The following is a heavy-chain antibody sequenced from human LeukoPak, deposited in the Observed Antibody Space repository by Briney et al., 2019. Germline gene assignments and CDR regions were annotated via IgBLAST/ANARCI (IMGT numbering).Heavy chain of an antibody. D-gene: IGHD3-22*01. CDR1: GYTFTGYY. V-gene: IGHV1-2*02. CDR3: ARVPNYYDSSGYSTFDP. J-gene: IGHJ5*02. CDR2: INPNSGGT. Sequence: ASVKVSCKASGYTFTGYYMHWVRQAPGQGLEWMGWINPNSGGTNYAQKFQGRVTMTRDTSISTAYMELSSLRSDDTAVYYCARVPNYYDSSGYSTFDPWGQGTLVTVSS.